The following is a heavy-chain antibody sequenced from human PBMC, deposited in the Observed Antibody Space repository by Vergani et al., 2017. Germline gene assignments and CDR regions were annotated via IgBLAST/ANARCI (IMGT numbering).Heavy chain of an antibody. Sequence: QITLKESGPTLVKPTQTLTLTCTFSGFSLNTRGVSVAWIRQPPGKALDWLALIYWNNEQHYSPALNNRVTITKYTSKNQVVLTMTNMDYVDTSTYYCVYKKSECGTTGCFYPIYYSDYLDFWGKGTTVTVSS. CDR1: GFSLNTRGVS. CDR2: IYWNNEQ. D-gene: IGHD1-7*01. J-gene: IGHJ6*03. V-gene: IGHV2-5*04. CDR3: VYKKSECGTTGCFYPIYYSDYLDF.